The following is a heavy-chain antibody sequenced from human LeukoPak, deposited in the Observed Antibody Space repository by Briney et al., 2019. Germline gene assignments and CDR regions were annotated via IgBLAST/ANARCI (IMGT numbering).Heavy chain of an antibody. J-gene: IGHJ4*02. D-gene: IGHD3-16*01. CDR1: GGSISNYY. Sequence: SETLSLTCTVSGGSISNYYWSWIRQPAGKGLEWIGRISASGNTNYNPSLKSRVTISVDTSKNQFSLKLSSVTAADTAVYYCARVAFGGVFDYWGQGTLVTVSS. CDR2: ISASGNT. V-gene: IGHV4-4*07. CDR3: ARVAFGGVFDY.